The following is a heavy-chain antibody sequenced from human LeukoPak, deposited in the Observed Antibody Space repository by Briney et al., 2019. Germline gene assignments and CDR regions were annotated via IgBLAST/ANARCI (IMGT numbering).Heavy chain of an antibody. V-gene: IGHV1-69*13. CDR2: IIPIFGTA. J-gene: IGHJ5*02. CDR3: ARSQQDWFDP. Sequence: SVKVSCTASGGTFSSYAISWVRQAPGQGLEWMGGIIPIFGTANYAQKFQGRVTITADESTSTAYMELSSLRSDDTAVYYCARSQQDWFDPWGQGTLVTVSS. D-gene: IGHD6-13*01. CDR1: GGTFSSYA.